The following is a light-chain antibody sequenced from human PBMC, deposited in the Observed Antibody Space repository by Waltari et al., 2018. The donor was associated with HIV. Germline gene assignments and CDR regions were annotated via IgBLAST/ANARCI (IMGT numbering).Light chain of an antibody. CDR3: SSYTSSSTLV. CDR1: SSDVGGYNY. J-gene: IGLJ1*01. Sequence: QSALTLPPSVSGSPGPSITLSCPGTSSDVGGYNYVSWYQQHPGKAPNLMLYEVSNRPSGVSSRFSGSKSGNTASLTISGLQAEDEADYYGSSYTSSSTLVFGTGTKVTVL. V-gene: IGLV2-14*01. CDR2: EVS.